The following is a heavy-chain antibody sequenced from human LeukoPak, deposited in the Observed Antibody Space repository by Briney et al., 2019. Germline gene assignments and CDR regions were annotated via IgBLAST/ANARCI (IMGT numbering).Heavy chain of an antibody. V-gene: IGHV3-23*01. CDR3: AKPLKQAFDP. CDR2: ISGSGGRT. CDR1: GFTFSSYA. Sequence: GGSLRLSCAASGFTFSSYAMSWVRQAPGKGLEWVSAISGSGGRTYYAASVQGRFTISRDNSKNTLYLQMNSLRAEDTAVYYCAKPLKQAFDPWGQGTLVTVSS. J-gene: IGHJ5*02.